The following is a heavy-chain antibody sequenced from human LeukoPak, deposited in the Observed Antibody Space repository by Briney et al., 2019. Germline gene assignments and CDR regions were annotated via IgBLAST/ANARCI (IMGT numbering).Heavy chain of an antibody. CDR2: IYYSEST. CDR3: ARSYSGSYGSDY. V-gene: IGHV4-59*01. J-gene: IGHJ4*02. D-gene: IGHD1-26*01. CDR1: GGSISSYY. Sequence: SETLSLTCTVSGGSISSYYWSWIRQPPGKGLEWIGYIYYSESTNYNPSLKSRVTISVDTSKNQFSLKLSSVTAADTAVYYCARSYSGSYGSDYWGQGTLVTVSS.